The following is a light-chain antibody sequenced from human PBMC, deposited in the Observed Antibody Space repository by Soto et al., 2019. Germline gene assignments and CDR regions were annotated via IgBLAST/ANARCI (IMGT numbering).Light chain of an antibody. V-gene: IGKV3-11*01. CDR1: QSVGTY. Sequence: EIVLTQSPATLSLSPGERATLSCRASQSVGTYLAWYQQKPGQAPRLLIYDASDRATGIPARFSGSGSGTDFTLPISSLKPEDFAVYYCQQRSNWPPITFGQGTRLEVK. CDR3: QQRSNWPPIT. J-gene: IGKJ5*01. CDR2: DAS.